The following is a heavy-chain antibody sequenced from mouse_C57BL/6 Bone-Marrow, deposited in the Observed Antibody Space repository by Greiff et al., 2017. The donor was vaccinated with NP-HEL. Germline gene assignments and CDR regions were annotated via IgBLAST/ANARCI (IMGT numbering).Heavy chain of an antibody. D-gene: IGHD2-14*01. CDR1: GYTFTDYY. Sequence: VQLQQSGPELVKPGASVKISCKASGYTFTDYYMNWVKQSHGKSLEWIGDINPNNGGTSYNQKFKGKATLTVDKSSSTAYMELRSLTSEDSAVYYCARVGDDYRDFDYWGQGTTLTVSS. CDR2: INPNNGGT. CDR3: ARVGDDYRDFDY. V-gene: IGHV1-26*01. J-gene: IGHJ2*01.